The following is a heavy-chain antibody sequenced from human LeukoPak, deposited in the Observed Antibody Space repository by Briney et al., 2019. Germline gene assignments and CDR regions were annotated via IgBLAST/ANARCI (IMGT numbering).Heavy chain of an antibody. Sequence: PSETLSLTCAVYGGSFSGYYWSWIRQPPGKGLEWIGEINHSGSTNYNPSLRSRVTISVDTSKNQFSLKLSSVTAADTAVYYCARAPLEYSSSGNYFDYWGQGTLVTVSS. D-gene: IGHD6-6*01. CDR3: ARAPLEYSSSGNYFDY. CDR1: GGSFSGYY. J-gene: IGHJ4*02. CDR2: INHSGST. V-gene: IGHV4-34*01.